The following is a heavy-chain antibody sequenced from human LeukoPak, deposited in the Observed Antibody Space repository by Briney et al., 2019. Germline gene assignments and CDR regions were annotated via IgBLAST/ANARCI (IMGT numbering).Heavy chain of an antibody. V-gene: IGHV3-21*06. Sequence: GGSLRLSCAAFGFTFSSYTMNWVRQAPGKGLEWVSSISSSGSYIYYADSLKGRLTISRDNAKNSLYLQMNSLGAEDTAVYYCARPGYSGYIIGYYFDYWGQGTLVTVSS. CDR1: GFTFSSYT. CDR3: ARPGYSGYIIGYYFDY. J-gene: IGHJ4*02. CDR2: ISSSGSYI. D-gene: IGHD5-12*01.